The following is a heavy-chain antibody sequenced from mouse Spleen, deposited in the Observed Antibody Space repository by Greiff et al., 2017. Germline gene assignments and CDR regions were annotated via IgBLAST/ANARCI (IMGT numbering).Heavy chain of an antibody. V-gene: IGHV1-42*01. CDR3: ARRGRYGDFFAY. D-gene: IGHD2-13*01. CDR1: GYSFTGYY. J-gene: IGHJ3*01. Sequence: EVKLMESGPELVKPGASVKISCKASGYSFTGYYMNWVKQSPEKSLEWIGEINPSTGGTTYNQKFKAKATLTVDKSSSTAYMQLKSLTSEDSAVYYCARRGRYGDFFAYWGQGTLVTVSA. CDR2: INPSTGGT.